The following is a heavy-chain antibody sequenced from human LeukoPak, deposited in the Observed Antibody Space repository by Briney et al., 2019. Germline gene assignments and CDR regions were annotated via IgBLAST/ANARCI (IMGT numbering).Heavy chain of an antibody. V-gene: IGHV3-49*03. CDR3: SRGSGWLSVY. J-gene: IGHJ4*02. Sequence: PGRSLRLSCTGSGFTFGDYLMSWFRQAPGKGLEWIGFISGGTTEYAASVKGRFTISRDDSTSIAYLQMNSLTTEDTAVYYCSRGSGWLSVYWGQGTLVTVSS. CDR2: ISGGTT. D-gene: IGHD6-19*01. CDR1: GFTFGDYL.